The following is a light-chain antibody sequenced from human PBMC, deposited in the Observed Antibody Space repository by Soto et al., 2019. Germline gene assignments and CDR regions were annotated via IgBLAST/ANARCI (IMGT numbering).Light chain of an antibody. CDR2: DAS. Sequence: EIVLTQSPATLSLSPWKRATLSCKASQSVSSYLAWYQQKPGQAPRLLIYDASNRATGIPARFSGSGSGTDFTLTISSLEPEDFAVYYCQQRSNWPTITFGQGTRLEIK. J-gene: IGKJ5*01. V-gene: IGKV3-11*01. CDR3: QQRSNWPTIT. CDR1: QSVSSY.